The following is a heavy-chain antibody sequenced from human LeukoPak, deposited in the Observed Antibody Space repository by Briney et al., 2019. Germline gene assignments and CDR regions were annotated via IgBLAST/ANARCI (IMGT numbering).Heavy chain of an antibody. CDR2: IYYSGST. V-gene: IGHV4-39*07. J-gene: IGHJ4*02. CDR3: ARGVVLGSGWEADY. CDR1: GGSISSSSYY. D-gene: IGHD6-19*01. Sequence: MTSETLSLTCTVSGGSISSSSYYWGWIRQPPGKGREWIGSIYYSGSTYYNPSLKSRVTISVDTSKNQFSLNLNSVTAADTAVYYCARGVVLGSGWEADYWGQGTLVTVSS.